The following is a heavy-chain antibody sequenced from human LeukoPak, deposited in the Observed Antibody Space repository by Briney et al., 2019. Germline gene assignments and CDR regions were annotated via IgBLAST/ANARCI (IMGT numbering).Heavy chain of an antibody. CDR1: GYSLTSDC. J-gene: IGHJ4*02. CDR2: IYPGDSDT. V-gene: IGHV5-51*01. Sequence: GEALKISRQGSGYSLTSDCSGWVRQMPGKGLEWRGIIYPGDSDTRYSPYSQGQVTISADKSISTAYLQWSSLKASDTAMYYCARRNSWNYGGYDYWGQGTLVTVSS. D-gene: IGHD1-7*01. CDR3: ARRNSWNYGGYDY.